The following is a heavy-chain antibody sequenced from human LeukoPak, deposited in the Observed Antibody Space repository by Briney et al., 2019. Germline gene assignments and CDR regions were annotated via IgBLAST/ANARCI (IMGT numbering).Heavy chain of an antibody. Sequence: ASVKVSCKASGYTFTNYYMHWVRQAPGQGLEWMGIINPSGGSTSYAQKLQGRVTMTTDTSTNTAYMELRSLRSDDTAVYYCAREGLGELTLDYWGQGTLVTVSS. J-gene: IGHJ4*02. CDR1: GYTFTNYY. CDR2: INPSGGST. D-gene: IGHD3-16*01. V-gene: IGHV1-46*01. CDR3: AREGLGELTLDY.